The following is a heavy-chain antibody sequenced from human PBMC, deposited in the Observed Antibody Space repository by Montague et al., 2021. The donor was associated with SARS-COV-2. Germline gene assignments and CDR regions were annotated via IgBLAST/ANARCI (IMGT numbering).Heavy chain of an antibody. CDR2: MTPNSGNT. V-gene: IGHV1-8*01. Sequence: SVKVSCKASGYTFTSYDINWVRQATGQGLEWMGWMTPNSGNTGYAQKFQGRVTMTEDTSTDTAYMELSSLRSEDTAVYYCATARPYVLRFLEWIDAFDIWGQGTMVTVSS. CDR1: GYTFTSYD. J-gene: IGHJ3*02. D-gene: IGHD3-3*01. CDR3: ATARPYVLRFLEWIDAFDI.